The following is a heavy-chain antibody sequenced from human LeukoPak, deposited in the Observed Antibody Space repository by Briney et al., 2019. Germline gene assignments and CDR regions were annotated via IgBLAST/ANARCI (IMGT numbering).Heavy chain of an antibody. V-gene: IGHV3-30*18. CDR1: GFTFSSYG. J-gene: IGHJ4*02. Sequence: PGRPLRLSCAASGFTFSSYGMHWVRQAPGKGLEWVAVISYDGSNKYYADSVKGRFTISRDNSKNTLYLQMNSLRAEDTAVYYCAKMGGRGDREDYWGQGTLVTVSS. D-gene: IGHD7-27*01. CDR2: ISYDGSNK. CDR3: AKMGGRGDREDY.